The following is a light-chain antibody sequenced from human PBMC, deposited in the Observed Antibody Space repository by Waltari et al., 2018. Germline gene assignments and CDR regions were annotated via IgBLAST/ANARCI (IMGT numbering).Light chain of an antibody. Sequence: SVLTQPPSASGTPGKRVAISCSGSSSNIGSNYVYWYQQLPGTAPKLLIYRNNQRPSGFPDRFSGSKSGTSASLAISGLRSEDEADYYCAAWDDSLSGVVFGGGTKLTVL. J-gene: IGLJ2*01. CDR1: SSNIGSNY. V-gene: IGLV1-47*01. CDR3: AAWDDSLSGVV. CDR2: RNN.